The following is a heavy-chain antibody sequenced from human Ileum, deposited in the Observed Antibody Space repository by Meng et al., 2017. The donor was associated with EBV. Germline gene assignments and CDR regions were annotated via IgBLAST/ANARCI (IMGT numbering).Heavy chain of an antibody. D-gene: IGHD3-10*01. Sequence: HVKLGESGGGVVQPGRSLGLSGAAFGFSFSTYGMHWGRQAPGKGMEWVAVIAFDEGVKHYADSVRGRFTISRDNSKNTLYLQMDSLRADDTAVYFCARSSPIVRGLDYWGQGTLVTVSS. V-gene: IGHV3-30*03. CDR3: ARSSPIVRGLDY. CDR1: GFSFSTYG. CDR2: IAFDEGVK. J-gene: IGHJ4*02.